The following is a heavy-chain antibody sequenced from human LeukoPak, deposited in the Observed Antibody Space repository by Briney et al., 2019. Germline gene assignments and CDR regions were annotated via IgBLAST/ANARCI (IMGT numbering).Heavy chain of an antibody. D-gene: IGHD3-16*02. J-gene: IGHJ4*02. CDR3: AKDEAGRYY. Sequence: GGSLRLSCAASGFTFSNYAMSWVRQAPGKGLEWVSVIGGSGGTTYYADSVTGRFTISRDNSKNTLYLQMNSLRAEDTAVYYCAKDEAGRYYWGQGPLVTVSS. CDR2: IGGSGGTT. CDR1: GFTFSNYA. V-gene: IGHV3-23*01.